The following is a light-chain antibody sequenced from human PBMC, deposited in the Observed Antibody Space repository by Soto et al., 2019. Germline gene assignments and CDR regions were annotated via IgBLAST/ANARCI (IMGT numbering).Light chain of an antibody. CDR3: QQYVISVT. CDR2: GAS. CDR1: QSVSSSY. Sequence: EIVLTQSPGTLSLSPGERATLSCRASQSVSSSYLAWYQQKPGQAPRLLIYGASNRATGIPERFSGSESGTDFTLTIGRLEPQDSAMYYCQQYVISVTFGQGTRLEIK. V-gene: IGKV3-20*01. J-gene: IGKJ5*01.